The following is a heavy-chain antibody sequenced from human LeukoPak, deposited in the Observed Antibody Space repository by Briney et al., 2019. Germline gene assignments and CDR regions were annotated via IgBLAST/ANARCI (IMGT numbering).Heavy chain of an antibody. CDR3: ARAIAVAGTGVDY. Sequence: ASVKVSCKASGYTFTSYDINWVRQATGQGLEWMGWMNPNSGNTGYAQKFQGRVTMTRNTSLSTAYMELSSRKSEDTAVYYCARAIAVAGTGVDYWGQGTLVTVSS. CDR2: MNPNSGNT. V-gene: IGHV1-8*01. D-gene: IGHD6-19*01. J-gene: IGHJ4*02. CDR1: GYTFTSYD.